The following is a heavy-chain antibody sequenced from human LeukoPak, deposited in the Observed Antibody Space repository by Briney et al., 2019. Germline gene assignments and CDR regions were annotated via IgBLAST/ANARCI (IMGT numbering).Heavy chain of an antibody. J-gene: IGHJ4*02. V-gene: IGHV1-58*02. CDR2: IVVGSGNT. Sequence: SVTVSFTASGFTFTSSAMQWVRQARGQRLEWIGWIVVGSGNTNYAQKFQERVTITRDMSTSTAYMELSSLRSEDTAVYYCARDPHIAANYYFDYWGQGTLVTVSS. D-gene: IGHD2-15*01. CDR1: GFTFTSSA. CDR3: ARDPHIAANYYFDY.